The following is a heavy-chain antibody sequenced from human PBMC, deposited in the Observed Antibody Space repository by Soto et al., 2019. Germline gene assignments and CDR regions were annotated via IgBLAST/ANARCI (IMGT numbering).Heavy chain of an antibody. D-gene: IGHD2-2*01. CDR2: IIPMTGTP. CDR1: GGIFSSFS. CDR3: ARGPILPGATSWLDP. V-gene: IGHV1-69*01. Sequence: QVQLVQSGAGVKTPGSSVEVSCKASGGIFSSFSITWVRQVPGHGLEWMGGIIPMTGTPNYAEKFQGRLTLTADASTRTAYLVLSSLKSEDTAVYYCARGPILPGATSWLDPWGQGTVVIVSS. J-gene: IGHJ5*02.